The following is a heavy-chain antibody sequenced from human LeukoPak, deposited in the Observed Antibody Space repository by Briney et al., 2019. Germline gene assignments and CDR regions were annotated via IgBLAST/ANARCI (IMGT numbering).Heavy chain of an antibody. CDR3: ARGRAVTSIDY. V-gene: IGHV4-34*01. CDR1: GGSFSGYY. Sequence: ASETLSLTFAVYGGSFSGYYWSWIRQPPGKGLEWIGEINHSGSTNYNPSLKSRVTISVDTSKNQFSLKLSSVTAADTAVYYCARGRAVTSIDYWGQGTLDIVSP. D-gene: IGHD4-17*01. CDR2: INHSGST. J-gene: IGHJ4*02.